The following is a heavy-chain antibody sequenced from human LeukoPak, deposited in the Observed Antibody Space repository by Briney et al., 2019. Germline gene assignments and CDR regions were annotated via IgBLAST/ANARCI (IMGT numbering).Heavy chain of an antibody. CDR2: MYTSGST. V-gene: IGHV4-61*02. CDR1: GSSISSASYY. J-gene: IGHJ4*02. CDR3: ARTPDYSASLDN. Sequence: SETLSLTCTVSGSSISSASYYWSWIRQPAGKGLEWIELMYTSGSTNYNPSLKSRVTISVDTSKNQFSLKLSSVTAADTAVYYCARTPDYSASLDNWGQGTLVTVSS. D-gene: IGHD4-11*01.